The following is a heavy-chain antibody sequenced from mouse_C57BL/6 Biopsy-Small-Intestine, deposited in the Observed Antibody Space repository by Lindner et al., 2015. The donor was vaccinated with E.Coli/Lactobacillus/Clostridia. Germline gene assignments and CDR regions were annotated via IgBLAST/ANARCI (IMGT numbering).Heavy chain of an antibody. V-gene: IGHV1-79*01. CDR3: AREGGYTYYLDY. Sequence: SVKVSCKGSTYTFNNYDITWVQHAPGQGLEWLGRITAYNGNTDYAQKLQGRVTVTRDTSTSTAYMELRSLRSDDTAIYYCAREGGYTYYLDYWGQGSLVTVSS. CDR1: TYTFNNYD. CDR2: ITAYNGNT. D-gene: IGHD1-1*01. J-gene: IGHJ4*01.